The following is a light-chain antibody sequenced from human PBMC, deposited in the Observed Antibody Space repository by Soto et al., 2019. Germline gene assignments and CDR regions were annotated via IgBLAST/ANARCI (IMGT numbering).Light chain of an antibody. J-gene: IGKJ1*01. CDR1: QSVSSN. V-gene: IGKV3-15*01. Sequence: EIVMTQSPATLSVSPGQSATLSCRASQSVSSNLAWYQQIPGQAPRLLVYSASTRATGVPGMFSGSGSGTEFSLTISSLQSEDFAIYFCQQYNNWPLWTFGQGTKV. CDR3: QQYNNWPLWT. CDR2: SAS.